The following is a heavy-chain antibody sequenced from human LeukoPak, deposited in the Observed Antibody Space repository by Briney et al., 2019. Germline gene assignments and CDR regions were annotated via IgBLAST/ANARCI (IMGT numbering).Heavy chain of an antibody. J-gene: IGHJ4*02. V-gene: IGHV3-48*03. Sequence: GGSLRLSCAASGFSFSRYEINWVRQAPEERLEWVSYISSIGRTIYYADSVKGRFTISRDNAKNSLYLQMNSLRAEDTAVYYCVRREGFFYYFDYWGQGTLVTVSS. D-gene: IGHD1-26*01. CDR1: GFSFSRYE. CDR3: VRREGFFYYFDY. CDR2: ISSIGRTI.